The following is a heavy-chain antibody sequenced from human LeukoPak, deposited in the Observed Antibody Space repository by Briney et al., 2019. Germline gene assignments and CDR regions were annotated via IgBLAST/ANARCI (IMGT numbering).Heavy chain of an antibody. Sequence: ASVKVSCKASGYTFTSYGISWVRQAPGQGLEWMGWTSAYNGNTNYAQKLQGRVTMTTDTSTSTAYMELRSLRSDDTAVYYCARDSSSWYRSYYYGMDVWGQGTTVTVSS. CDR2: TSAYNGNT. CDR3: ARDSSSWYRSYYYGMDV. V-gene: IGHV1-18*01. CDR1: GYTFTSYG. J-gene: IGHJ6*02. D-gene: IGHD6-13*01.